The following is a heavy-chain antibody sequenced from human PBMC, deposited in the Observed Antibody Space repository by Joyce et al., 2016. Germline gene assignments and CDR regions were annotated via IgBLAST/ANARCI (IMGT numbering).Heavy chain of an antibody. CDR1: GGPFRGFF. D-gene: IGHD6-19*01. V-gene: IGHV4-34*02. Sequence: QVQLRQWGAGLLKPSETLSLTCAVSGGPFRGFFWTGVRQPPGKALECIGDITTSCATNYNPSLRSRVAISVDTSNNRFSLTLTSLSAADMAVYYCARSQWLAPLRYWGQGTLVTVSP. CDR2: ITTSCAT. CDR3: ARSQWLAPLRY. J-gene: IGHJ4*02.